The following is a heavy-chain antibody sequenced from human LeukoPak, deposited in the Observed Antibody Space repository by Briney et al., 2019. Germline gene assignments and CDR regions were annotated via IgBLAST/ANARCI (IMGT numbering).Heavy chain of an antibody. CDR1: GFTFSSYG. J-gene: IGHJ4*02. Sequence: GGPLRLSCADSGFTFSSYGMHWVRQAPGKGLEWVAVVSYDGSSKYYADSVKGRFTISRDNSENTLDLQMNSLRVEDTAVYYCVKSVISAGQFDYWGQGTLVTVSS. CDR3: VKSVISAGQFDY. D-gene: IGHD6-13*01. CDR2: VSYDGSSK. V-gene: IGHV3-30*18.